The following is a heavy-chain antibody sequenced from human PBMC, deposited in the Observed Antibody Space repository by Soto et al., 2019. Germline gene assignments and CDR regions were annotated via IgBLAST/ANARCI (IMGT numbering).Heavy chain of an antibody. CDR1: GFTFSSYD. Sequence: EVQLVESGGGLVQPGGSLRLSCAASGFTFSSYDMHWVRQATGKGLEWVSAIGTAGDTYYPGSVKGRFTISRENAKNSLDRQRNSLRAGDTAVYYGARGDGDYVLRYWGQGTLVTVSS. CDR3: ARGDGDYVLRY. D-gene: IGHD4-17*01. CDR2: IGTAGDT. V-gene: IGHV3-13*04. J-gene: IGHJ4*02.